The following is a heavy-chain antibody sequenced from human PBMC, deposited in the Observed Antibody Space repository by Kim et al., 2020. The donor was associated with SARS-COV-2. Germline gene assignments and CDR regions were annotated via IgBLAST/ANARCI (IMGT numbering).Heavy chain of an antibody. J-gene: IGHJ5*02. D-gene: IGHD3-10*01. CDR2: FFFRGST. V-gene: IGHV4-39*01. Sequence: SQTLSLTCTVSGGSISSSSNCWDWIRQPPGKGLEWIEGFFFRGSTNNTPSLKIRAPISVASSKNQFSLSRGSVPAPDPPVISFARRRSSSPLRSWFNPW. CDR1: GGSISSSSNC. CDR3: ARRRSSSPLRSWFNP.